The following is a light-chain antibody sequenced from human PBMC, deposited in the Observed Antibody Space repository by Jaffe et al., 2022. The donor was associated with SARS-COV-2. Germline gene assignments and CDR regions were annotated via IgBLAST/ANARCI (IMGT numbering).Light chain of an antibody. CDR2: GAS. V-gene: IGKV3-20*01. CDR3: QQYGSSLIT. CDR1: QNIANNY. Sequence: EIVLTQSPGTLSLSPGERATLSCRASQNIANNYLAWYQLTPGQAPRLLIYGASSRATGIADRFSGSGSGTDFTLTISRLEPEDFAVYYCQQYGSSLITFGQGTRLEIK. J-gene: IGKJ5*01.